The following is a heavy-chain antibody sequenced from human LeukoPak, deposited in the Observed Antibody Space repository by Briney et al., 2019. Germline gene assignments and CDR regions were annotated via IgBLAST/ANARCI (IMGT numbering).Heavy chain of an antibody. D-gene: IGHD3-22*01. J-gene: IGHJ4*02. CDR1: GFTFTSSA. Sequence: ASVKVSCKASGFTFTSSAMQWVRQARGQRLEWIGWIVVSSGNTNYAQKFQERVTITRDMSTSTAYMELSSLRSEDTAVYYCAAASGYYDSSGYILDYWGQGTLVTVSS. CDR3: AAASGYYDSSGYILDY. V-gene: IGHV1-58*02. CDR2: IVVSSGNT.